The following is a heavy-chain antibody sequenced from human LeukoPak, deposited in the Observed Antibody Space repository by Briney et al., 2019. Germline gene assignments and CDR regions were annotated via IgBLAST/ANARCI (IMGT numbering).Heavy chain of an antibody. CDR3: ARDSYYDFWGGYVNYGMDV. D-gene: IGHD3-3*01. J-gene: IGHJ6*02. V-gene: IGHV3-11*01. Sequence: GGSLRLSCAAVGFTFSDYYMSWIRQAAGKGVEWVSYISSSGSTIYYADSVKGRFTISRDNAKNSLYLQMNSLRAEDTAVYYCARDSYYDFWGGYVNYGMDVWGQGTTVTVSS. CDR2: ISSSGSTI. CDR1: GFTFSDYY.